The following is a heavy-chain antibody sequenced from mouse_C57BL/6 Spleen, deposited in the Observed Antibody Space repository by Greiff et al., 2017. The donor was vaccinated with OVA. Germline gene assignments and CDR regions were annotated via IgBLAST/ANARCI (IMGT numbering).Heavy chain of an antibody. J-gene: IGHJ4*01. V-gene: IGHV1-55*01. CDR3: ARYVDSSGYAMDY. Sequence: QVQLQQPGAELVKPGASVKMSCKASGYTFTSYWITWVKQRPGQGLEWIGDIYPGSGSTNYNEKFKSKATLTVDTSSSTAYMQLSSLTSEDSAVYYCARYVDSSGYAMDYWGQGTSVTVSS. CDR2: IYPGSGST. D-gene: IGHD3-2*02. CDR1: GYTFTSYW.